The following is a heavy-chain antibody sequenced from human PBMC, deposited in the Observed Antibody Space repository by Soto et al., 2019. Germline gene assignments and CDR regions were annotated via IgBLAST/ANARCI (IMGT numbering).Heavy chain of an antibody. J-gene: IGHJ5*02. CDR3: TTTYGITIFGVVDNWFDP. CDR2: IKSKTDGGTT. Sequence: GGSLRLSCAASGFTFSNAWMSWVRQAPGKGLEWVGRIKSKTDGGTTDYAAPVKGRFTISRDDSKNTLYLQMNSLKTEDTAVYYCTTTYGITIFGVVDNWFDPWGQGTLVTVSS. V-gene: IGHV3-15*01. D-gene: IGHD3-3*01. CDR1: GFTFSNAW.